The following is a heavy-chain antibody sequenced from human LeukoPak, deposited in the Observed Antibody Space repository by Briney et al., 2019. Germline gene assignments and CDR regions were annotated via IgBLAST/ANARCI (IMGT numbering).Heavy chain of an antibody. J-gene: IGHJ4*02. CDR1: GYTFTSYY. CDR3: ARDGMATTHFDY. V-gene: IGHV1-46*01. D-gene: IGHD1-1*01. Sequence: GASVKVSCKASGYTFTSYYMHWVRQAPGQGLEWMGIINPSGGSTSYAQKFQGRVTMTRDTSTSTVYMELSSLRSEDTAVYHCARDGMATTHFDYWGQGTLVTVSS. CDR2: INPSGGST.